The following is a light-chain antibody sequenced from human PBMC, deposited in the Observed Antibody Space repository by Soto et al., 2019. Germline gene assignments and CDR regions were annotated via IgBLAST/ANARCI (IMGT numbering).Light chain of an antibody. J-gene: IGKJ1*01. Sequence: VLTQSPGTLSLSPGERATLSCRASQSVSSSYLAWYQQKPGQAPRLLIYGASSRATGIQDSFSGSGSGTDFTLTIRRLEPEDFAVYYCKQYGSSRTCGQGTKVDIK. CDR1: QSVSSSY. CDR2: GAS. CDR3: KQYGSSRT. V-gene: IGKV3-20*01.